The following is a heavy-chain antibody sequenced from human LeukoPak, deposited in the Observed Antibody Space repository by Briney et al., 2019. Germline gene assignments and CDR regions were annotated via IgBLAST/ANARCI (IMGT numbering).Heavy chain of an antibody. D-gene: IGHD2-2*01. CDR1: GGSIRSTNW. CDR3: ARPRRDCSSTSCAPTGNWFDP. V-gene: IGHV4/OR15-8*02. CDR2: ISLSGQT. Sequence: SETLSLTCGVSGGSIRSTNWWSWVRQPPGQGLEWIGEISLSGQTNFNPSLNGRVTMSLDESRNQLSLTLTSVTAADTAVYYCARPRRDCSSTSCAPTGNWFDPWGQGTLVTVSS. J-gene: IGHJ5*02.